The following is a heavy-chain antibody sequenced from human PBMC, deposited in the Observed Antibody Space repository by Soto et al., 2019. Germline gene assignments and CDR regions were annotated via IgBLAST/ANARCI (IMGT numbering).Heavy chain of an antibody. CDR3: AKDLRWMHGVDY. CDR2: ISYDGSNK. CDR1: GFTFSSYG. V-gene: IGHV3-30*18. D-gene: IGHD2-2*03. J-gene: IGHJ4*02. Sequence: QVQLVESGGGVVQPGRSLRLSCAASGFTFSSYGMHWVRQAPGKGLAWVAVISYDGSNKYYADSVKGRFTISRDNSKNTLYLQMNSLRAEDTAVYYCAKDLRWMHGVDYWGQGTLVTVSS.